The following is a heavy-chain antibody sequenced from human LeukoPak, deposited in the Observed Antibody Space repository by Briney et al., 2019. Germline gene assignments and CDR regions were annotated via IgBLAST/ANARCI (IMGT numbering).Heavy chain of an antibody. J-gene: IGHJ6*02. Sequence: SSETLSLTCTVAGGSISSDVHYWDWIRQAPGKGLEWIGSLLYNGNTWYNPSLESRVAISVDTSENQFSLRLTSVNAADTALYFCTRRGSGNGGTYAGMDVWGPGTSVTVSS. CDR1: GGSISSDVHY. CDR2: LLYNGNT. CDR3: TRRGSGNGGTYAGMDV. V-gene: IGHV4-39*01. D-gene: IGHD1-26*01.